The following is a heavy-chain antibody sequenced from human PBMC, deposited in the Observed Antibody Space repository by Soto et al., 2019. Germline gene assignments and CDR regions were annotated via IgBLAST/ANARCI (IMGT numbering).Heavy chain of an antibody. J-gene: IGHJ4*02. CDR1: GGSISSSSHY. CDR2: SYYRGNT. D-gene: IGHD3-3*01. Sequence: QLQLQESGPGLVKPSETLSLTCTVSGGSISSSSHYWGWIRQSPGKHLEWIGSSYYRGNTHYNPSLTTRVTVSVDTSKNQVSLKVYSVTAADTAVYYCATADGFGVVTPFFEYWGQGTLVTVSS. V-gene: IGHV4-39*01. CDR3: ATADGFGVVTPFFEY.